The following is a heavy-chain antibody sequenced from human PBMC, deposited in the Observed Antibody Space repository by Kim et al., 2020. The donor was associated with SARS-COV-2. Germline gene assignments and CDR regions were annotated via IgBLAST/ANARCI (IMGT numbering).Heavy chain of an antibody. CDR3: AKEIPRVEAADY. V-gene: IGHV3-23*01. D-gene: IGHD6-25*01. Sequence: YYADSVKGRFTISRDNSKNTLYLQMNSLRAEDTAVYYCAKEIPRVEAADYWGQGTLVTVSS. J-gene: IGHJ4*02.